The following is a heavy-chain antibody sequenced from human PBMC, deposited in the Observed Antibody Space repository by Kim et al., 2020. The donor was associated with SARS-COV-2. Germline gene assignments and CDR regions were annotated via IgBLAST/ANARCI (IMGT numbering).Heavy chain of an antibody. CDR3: ARNFFLSIPRYCSGGSCYYYYGMDV. J-gene: IGHJ6*02. Sequence: SETLSLTCAVSGGSISSSNWWSWVRQPPGTGLEWIGEIYHSGSTNYNPSLKSRVTISVDKSKNQFSLKLSSVTAADTAVYYCARNFFLSIPRYCSGGSCYYYYGMDVWGQGTTVTVSS. V-gene: IGHV4-4*02. D-gene: IGHD2-15*01. CDR1: GGSISSSNW. CDR2: IYHSGST.